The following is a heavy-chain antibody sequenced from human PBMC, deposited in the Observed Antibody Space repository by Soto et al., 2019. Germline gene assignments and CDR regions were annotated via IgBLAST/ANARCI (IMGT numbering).Heavy chain of an antibody. V-gene: IGHV3-48*02. Sequence: GGSLRLSCAASGFTFSSYSMNWVRQAPGKGLEWVSYISSSSSTIYYADSVKGRFTISRDNAKNSLYLQMNSLRDEDTAVYYCARTYYYDSSGPPEGYWGQGTLVTVSS. CDR3: ARTYYYDSSGPPEGY. CDR2: ISSSSSTI. CDR1: GFTFSSYS. D-gene: IGHD3-22*01. J-gene: IGHJ4*02.